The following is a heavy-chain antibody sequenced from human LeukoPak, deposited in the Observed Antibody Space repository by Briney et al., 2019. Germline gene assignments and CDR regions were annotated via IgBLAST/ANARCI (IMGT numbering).Heavy chain of an antibody. CDR1: GFTFSSYW. CDR2: IKQDGSEK. D-gene: IGHD2-15*01. V-gene: IGHV3-7*01. Sequence: GGSLRLSCAASGFTFSSYWMSWVRQAPGKGLEWVANIKQDGSEKYYVDSVKGRFTISRDSAKNSLYLQMNSLRAEDTAVYYCARVGCSGGSCYSGRGPLDPWGQGTLVTVSS. CDR3: ARVGCSGGSCYSGRGPLDP. J-gene: IGHJ5*02.